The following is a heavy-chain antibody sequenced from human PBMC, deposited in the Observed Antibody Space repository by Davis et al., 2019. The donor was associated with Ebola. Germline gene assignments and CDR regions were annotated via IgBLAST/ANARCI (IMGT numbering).Heavy chain of an antibody. CDR2: ISSSSSYI. D-gene: IGHD2-2*01. Sequence: PGGSLRLSCAASGFTFSSYSMNWVRQAPGKGLEWVSSISSSSSYIYYADSVKGRFTISRDNAKNSLYLQMNSLRAEDTAVYYCARGYKQGYCSSTSCYNWFDPWGQGTLVTVSS. CDR3: ARGYKQGYCSSTSCYNWFDP. J-gene: IGHJ5*02. CDR1: GFTFSSYS. V-gene: IGHV3-21*01.